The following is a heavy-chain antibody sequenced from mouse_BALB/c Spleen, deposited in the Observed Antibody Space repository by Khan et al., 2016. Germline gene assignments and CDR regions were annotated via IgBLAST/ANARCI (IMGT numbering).Heavy chain of an antibody. Sequence: VQLQQSGAELVKPGASVKLSCTASGFNIKDTYMHWVKQRPEQGLEWIGRIDPANDNTKYDPKFQGKATITADTSSNTAYLQLSSLTSEDTAVYYCASTSNGYYGALGYWGQGTSVPVSS. CDR2: IDPANDNT. V-gene: IGHV14-3*02. J-gene: IGHJ4*01. CDR3: ASTSNGYYGALGY. D-gene: IGHD2-3*01. CDR1: GFNIKDTY.